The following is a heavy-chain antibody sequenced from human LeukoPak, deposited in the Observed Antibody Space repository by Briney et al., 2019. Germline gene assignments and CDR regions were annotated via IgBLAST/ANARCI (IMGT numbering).Heavy chain of an antibody. V-gene: IGHV4-59*01. D-gene: IGHD4-17*01. CDR3: ARGIESYGDYGY. CDR1: GGSISGSY. CDR2: MYNSGST. J-gene: IGHJ4*02. Sequence: SETLSLTCTVSGGSISGSYWSWIRHPPRKGLEWIAYMYNSGSTNYNPSLKSRVTISIDTSKNQFSLKLSSLTAADTAIYYCARGIESYGDYGYWGQGILVTVSS.